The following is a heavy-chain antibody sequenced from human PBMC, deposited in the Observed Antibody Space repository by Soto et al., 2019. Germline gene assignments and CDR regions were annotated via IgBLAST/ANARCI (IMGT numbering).Heavy chain of an antibody. V-gene: IGHV3-33*01. Sequence: GGSLRLSCAASGFPFSSYGMHWVRQAPGKGLDWVAVIWYDGSNKDYAESVKGRFTISRDNSKNTLYLQMNSPRADDTAVYYCASSINWGQGTLVTVSS. CDR3: ASSIN. J-gene: IGHJ4*02. CDR2: IWYDGSNK. CDR1: GFPFSSYG.